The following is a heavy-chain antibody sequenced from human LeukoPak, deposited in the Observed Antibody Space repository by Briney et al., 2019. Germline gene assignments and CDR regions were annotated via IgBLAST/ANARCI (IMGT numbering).Heavy chain of an antibody. CDR1: GFTFDDYA. Sequence: GGSLRLSCAASGFTFDDYAMHWVRQAPGKGLEWVSLISGDRGSTYYADSVKGRFTISRDNSKNSLYLQMNSLRTEDTALYYSAKDIALRVPDYFDYWGQGTLVTVSS. J-gene: IGHJ4*02. V-gene: IGHV3-43*02. CDR3: AKDIALRVPDYFDY. D-gene: IGHD1-1*01. CDR2: ISGDRGST.